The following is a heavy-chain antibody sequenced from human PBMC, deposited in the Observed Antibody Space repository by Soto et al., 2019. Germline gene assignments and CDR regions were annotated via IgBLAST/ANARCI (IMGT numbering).Heavy chain of an antibody. J-gene: IGHJ4*02. CDR2: ISGSGSST. CDR3: ARADYFDY. Sequence: EVQLLESGGGLVQPGGSLRLSCAASGCIFRNYVMSWVRQAPGKGLEWVSSISGSGSSTYYADSVKGRFTISRDNSKNTLYLQMNSLRAEDTAVYYCARADYFDYWGQGTLVTVSS. V-gene: IGHV3-23*01. CDR1: GCIFRNYV.